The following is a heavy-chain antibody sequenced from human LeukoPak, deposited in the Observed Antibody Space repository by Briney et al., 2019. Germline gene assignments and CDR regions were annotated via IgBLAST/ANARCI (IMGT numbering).Heavy chain of an antibody. J-gene: IGHJ4*02. CDR1: GGSISSSSYY. V-gene: IGHV4-39*07. CDR2: IYYSGST. D-gene: IGHD1-26*01. CDR3: ARTPIVGAKSRFDY. Sequence: SETLSLTCTVSGGSISSSSYYWGWIRQPPGKGLEWIGSIYYSGSTYYNPSLKSRVTISVDTSKNQFSLKLSSVTAADTAVYYCARTPIVGAKSRFDYWGQGTLVTVSS.